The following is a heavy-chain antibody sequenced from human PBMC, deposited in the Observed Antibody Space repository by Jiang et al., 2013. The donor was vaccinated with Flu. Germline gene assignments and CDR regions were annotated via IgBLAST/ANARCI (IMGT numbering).Heavy chain of an antibody. Sequence: VQLVESGGGLVQPGGSLRLSCAASGFTFSSYAMSWVRQAPGKGLEWVSAISGSGGSTYYADSVKGRFTISRDNSKNTLYLQMNSLRAEDTAVYYCAKFIDIVVVVAATSSAFDIWGQGTMVTVSS. CDR1: GFTFSSYA. J-gene: IGHJ3*02. CDR2: ISGSGGST. CDR3: AKFIDIVVVVAATSSAFDI. V-gene: IGHV3-23*04. D-gene: IGHD2-15*01.